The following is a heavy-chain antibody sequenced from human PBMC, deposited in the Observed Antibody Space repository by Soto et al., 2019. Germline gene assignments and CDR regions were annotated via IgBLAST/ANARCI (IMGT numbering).Heavy chain of an antibody. Sequence: QVQLQESGPGLVKPSETLSLTCTIAGGSISTYYWSRIRQPPGKGLEWIGTIYYSGNTMYNPALKSRVTMSVDTSRNQISLKLTSVIAADTAVYYCARAEQQIYYYYGMAVWGQGTTVLVSS. CDR3: ARAEQQIYYYYGMAV. CDR2: IYYSGNT. D-gene: IGHD6-13*01. V-gene: IGHV4-59*01. J-gene: IGHJ6*02. CDR1: GGSISTYY.